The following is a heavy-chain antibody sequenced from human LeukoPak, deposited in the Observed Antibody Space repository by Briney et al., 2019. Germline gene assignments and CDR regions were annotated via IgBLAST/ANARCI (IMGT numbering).Heavy chain of an antibody. CDR3: AKDRMRYCGGDCPIDY. Sequence: AGGSLRLSCAASGFTFSSYGMHWVRQAPGKGLEWVAFIRYDGSNKYYADSVKGRFTISRDNSKNTLYLQMNSLRAEDTAVYYCAKDRMRYCGGDCPIDYWGQGTLVTVSS. CDR2: IRYDGSNK. D-gene: IGHD2-21*01. CDR1: GFTFSSYG. V-gene: IGHV3-30*02. J-gene: IGHJ4*02.